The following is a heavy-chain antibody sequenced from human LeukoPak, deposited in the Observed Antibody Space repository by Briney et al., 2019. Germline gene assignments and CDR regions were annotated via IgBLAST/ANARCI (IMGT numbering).Heavy chain of an antibody. CDR3: ARELDYGDY. D-gene: IGHD1-7*01. Sequence: GESLKIPCKASGYSFTSYWIRWVRQMPGKGLEYMGMVNPADSETRYSPSFLGQVTISADKSISTAFLQWSSLEASDTAMYYCARELDYGDYWGQGTLVTVSS. V-gene: IGHV5-51*01. CDR2: VNPADSET. CDR1: GYSFTSYW. J-gene: IGHJ4*02.